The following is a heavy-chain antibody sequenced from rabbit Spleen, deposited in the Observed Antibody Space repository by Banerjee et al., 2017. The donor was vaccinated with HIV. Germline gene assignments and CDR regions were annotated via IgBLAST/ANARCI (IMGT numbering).Heavy chain of an antibody. Sequence: QQLVESGGDLVKPGASLTLTCTASGFSFSSGYDMCWVRQAPGKGLEWIACIYVGSGGTYYASWAKGRFTISKTSSTTVTLQMTRLTAADTATYFCARDAAGREDFNLWGQGTLVTVS. CDR3: ARDAAGREDFNL. V-gene: IGHV1S40*01. CDR1: GFSFSSGYD. CDR2: IYVGSGGT. J-gene: IGHJ4*01. D-gene: IGHD4-2*01.